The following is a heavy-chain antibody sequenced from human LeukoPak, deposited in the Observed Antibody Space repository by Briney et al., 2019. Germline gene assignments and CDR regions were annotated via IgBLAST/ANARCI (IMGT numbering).Heavy chain of an antibody. Sequence: GGSLRLSCAASGFTVSSNYMSWVRQAPGKGLEWVSVIYSGGSTYYADSVKGRFTISRDNSKNTLYLQMNSLRAEDTAVYYCAQIEYSSSARMDYYGMDVWGQGTTVTVSS. D-gene: IGHD6-6*01. CDR2: IYSGGST. V-gene: IGHV3-66*01. J-gene: IGHJ6*02. CDR3: AQIEYSSSARMDYYGMDV. CDR1: GFTVSSNY.